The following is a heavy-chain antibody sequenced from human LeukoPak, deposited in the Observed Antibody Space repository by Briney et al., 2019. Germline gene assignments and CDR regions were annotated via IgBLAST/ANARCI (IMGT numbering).Heavy chain of an antibody. J-gene: IGHJ6*03. Sequence: GGSLRLSCAASGFTFSSYWMSWVRQAPGKGLEWVANIKQDGSEKYYVDSVKGRFTISRDNAKNSLYLQMNSLRAEDTAVYYCAREDDGGTTYYYYMDVWGKGTTVTVSS. D-gene: IGHD1-1*01. CDR1: GFTFSSYW. CDR3: AREDDGGTTYYYYMDV. CDR2: IKQDGSEK. V-gene: IGHV3-7*01.